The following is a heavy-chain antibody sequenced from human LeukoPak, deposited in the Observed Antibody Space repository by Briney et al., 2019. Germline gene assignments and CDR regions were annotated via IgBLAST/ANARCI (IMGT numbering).Heavy chain of an antibody. Sequence: SETLSLTCTVSGGSISSYYWSWIRQPAGKGLEWIGRIYTSGSTNYNPSLKSRVTMSVDTSKNQFSLKLSSVTAADTAVYYCARHGTMVRGVNWFDPWGQGTLVTVSS. V-gene: IGHV4-4*07. CDR3: ARHGTMVRGVNWFDP. CDR2: IYTSGST. D-gene: IGHD3-10*01. CDR1: GGSISSYY. J-gene: IGHJ5*02.